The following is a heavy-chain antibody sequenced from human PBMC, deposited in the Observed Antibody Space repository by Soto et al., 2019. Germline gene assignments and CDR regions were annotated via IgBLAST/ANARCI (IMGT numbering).Heavy chain of an antibody. D-gene: IGHD2-2*01. J-gene: IGHJ5*02. Sequence: GESLKISCKGSGYSFTSYWIGWVRQMPGKGLEWMGIIYPGDSDTRYSPSFQGQVTISADKSISTAYLQWSSLKASDTAMYYCARDISASWQYNWFDPSGQGTLVTVSS. CDR1: GYSFTSYW. CDR3: ARDISASWQYNWFDP. V-gene: IGHV5-51*01. CDR2: IYPGDSDT.